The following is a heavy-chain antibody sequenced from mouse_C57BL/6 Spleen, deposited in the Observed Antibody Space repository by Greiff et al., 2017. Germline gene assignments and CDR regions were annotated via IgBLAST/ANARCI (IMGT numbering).Heavy chain of an antibody. Sequence: EVQLQQSGPGLVKPSQSLSLTCSVTGYSITSGYYWNWIRQFPGNKLEWMGYISYDGSNNYNPSLKNRISITRETSKNQFFLKLNSVTTEDTATYYCARPYYDYTFAYWGQGTLVTVSA. J-gene: IGHJ3*01. V-gene: IGHV3-6*01. CDR2: ISYDGSN. CDR1: GYSITSGYY. D-gene: IGHD2-4*01. CDR3: ARPYYDYTFAY.